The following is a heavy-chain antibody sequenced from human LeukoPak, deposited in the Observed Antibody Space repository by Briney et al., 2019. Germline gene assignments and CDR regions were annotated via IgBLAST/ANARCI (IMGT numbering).Heavy chain of an antibody. Sequence: ASVKVSCKVSGYTLTELSMYGVRQAPGKRLEWMGGFNPEDGETIYAQKSQGRVTMTEDTSTDTAYMELSSLRSQDTAVYYCATAYYYDSSGYYYFDYWGQGTLVTVSS. CDR2: FNPEDGET. CDR1: GYTLTELS. D-gene: IGHD3-22*01. V-gene: IGHV1-24*01. CDR3: ATAYYYDSSGYYYFDY. J-gene: IGHJ4*02.